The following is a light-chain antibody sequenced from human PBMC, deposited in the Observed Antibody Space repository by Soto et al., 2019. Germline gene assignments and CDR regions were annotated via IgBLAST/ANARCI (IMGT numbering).Light chain of an antibody. CDR3: QQYGSSPRT. CDR2: GAS. V-gene: IGKV3-20*01. Sequence: RCRVTQNLSPGERATLSCRASQSVSSSYLAWYQQKPGQAPRLLIYGASSRATGIPDRFSGSGSGTDFTLTISRLEPEDFAVYYCQQYGSSPRTFGQGTK. CDR1: QSVSSSY. J-gene: IGKJ1*01.